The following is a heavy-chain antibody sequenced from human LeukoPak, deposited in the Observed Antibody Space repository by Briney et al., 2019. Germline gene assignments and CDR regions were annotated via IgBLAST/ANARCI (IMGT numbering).Heavy chain of an antibody. CDR3: ARGAPVAAATNARFDP. J-gene: IGHJ5*02. D-gene: IGHD2-15*01. V-gene: IGHV3-11*01. Sequence: GGSLRLSCAASGFTFSDYYMSWIRQAPGKGLEWVSYISSSGSTIYYADSVKGRFTISRDNAKNSLYLQMNSLRAEDTAVYYCARGAPVAAATNARFDPWGQGTLVTVSS. CDR1: GFTFSDYY. CDR2: ISSSGSTI.